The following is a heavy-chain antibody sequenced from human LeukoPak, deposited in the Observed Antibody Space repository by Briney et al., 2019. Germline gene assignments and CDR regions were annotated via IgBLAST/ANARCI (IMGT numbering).Heavy chain of an antibody. CDR2: ISGSGGST. V-gene: IGHV3-23*01. D-gene: IGHD6-6*01. J-gene: IGHJ4*02. CDR1: GFTFSSYA. CDR3: AKRIAARPLLCFDY. Sequence: GGSLRLSCAASGFTFSSYAVSWVRQAPGKGLEWVSAISGSGGSTYYADSVKGRFTISRDNSKNTLYLQMNSLRAEDTAVYYCAKRIAARPLLCFDYWGQGTLVTVSS.